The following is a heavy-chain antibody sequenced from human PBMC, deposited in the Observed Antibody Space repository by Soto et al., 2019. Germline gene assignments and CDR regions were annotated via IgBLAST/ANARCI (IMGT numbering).Heavy chain of an antibody. V-gene: IGHV4-31*03. J-gene: IGHJ4*02. CDR3: ARGLEVVVAAVPFYFDY. Sequence: PSETLSLTCTVSGVSISSGGYYWSWIRQHPGKGLEWIGYIYYSGSTYYNPSLKSRVTISVDTSKNQFSLKLSSVTAADTAVYYCARGLEVVVAAVPFYFDYWGQGTLVTVSS. CDR2: IYYSGST. D-gene: IGHD2-15*01. CDR1: GVSISSGGYY.